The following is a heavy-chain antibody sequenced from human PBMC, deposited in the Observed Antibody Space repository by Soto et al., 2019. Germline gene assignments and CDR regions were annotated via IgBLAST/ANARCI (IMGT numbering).Heavy chain of an antibody. CDR1: GGSFSGYY. V-gene: IGHV4-34*01. CDR3: ASGGNCSGGSCYYYYYYGMDV. Sequence: PSETLSLTCAVYGGSFSGYYWSWIRQPPGKGLEWIGEINHSGSTNYNPSLKSRVTISVDTSKNQFSLKLSSVTAADTAVYYCASGGNCSGGSCYYYYYYGMDVWGQGTTVTVSS. CDR2: INHSGST. J-gene: IGHJ6*02. D-gene: IGHD2-15*01.